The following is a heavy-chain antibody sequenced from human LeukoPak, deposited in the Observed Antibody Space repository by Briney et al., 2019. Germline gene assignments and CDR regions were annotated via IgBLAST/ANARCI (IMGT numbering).Heavy chain of an antibody. V-gene: IGHV3-48*04. CDR2: ISSSGSTI. Sequence: GGSLRLSCAASGFTFGSYSMTWVRQAPGKGLEWVSYISSSGSTIYYADSVKGRFTISRDNAKNSLYLQMNSLRAEDTAVYYCARESTDSGHEDYWGQGTLVTVSS. CDR3: ARESTDSGHEDY. D-gene: IGHD1-26*01. J-gene: IGHJ4*02. CDR1: GFTFGSYS.